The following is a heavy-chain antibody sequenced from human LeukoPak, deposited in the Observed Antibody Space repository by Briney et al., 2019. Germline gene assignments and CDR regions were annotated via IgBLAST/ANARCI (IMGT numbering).Heavy chain of an antibody. D-gene: IGHD3-22*01. V-gene: IGHV5-51*01. CDR2: IYPGDSDT. CDR3: ARPYTYYYDSSGPFDY. J-gene: IGHJ4*02. Sequence: GESLKTSCKGSGYSFTSYWIGWVRQMPGRGLEWMGIIYPGDSDTRYSPSFQGQVTISADKSISTAYLQWSSLKASDTAMYYCARPYTYYYDSSGPFDYWGQGTLVTVSS. CDR1: GYSFTSYW.